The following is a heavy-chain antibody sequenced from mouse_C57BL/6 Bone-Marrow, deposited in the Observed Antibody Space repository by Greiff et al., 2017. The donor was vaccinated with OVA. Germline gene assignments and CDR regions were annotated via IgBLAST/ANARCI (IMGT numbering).Heavy chain of an antibody. CDR2: ISNLAYSI. J-gene: IGHJ4*01. V-gene: IGHV5-15*01. CDR1: GFTFSDYG. Sequence: EVKLMESGGGLVQPGGSLKLSCAASGFTFSDYGMAWVRQAPRKGPEWVAFISNLAYSIYYADTVTGRFTLSRENAKNTLYLEMSSLRSEDTAMYYCARFPYYYGSSPYAMDYWGQGTSVTVSS. D-gene: IGHD1-1*01. CDR3: ARFPYYYGSSPYAMDY.